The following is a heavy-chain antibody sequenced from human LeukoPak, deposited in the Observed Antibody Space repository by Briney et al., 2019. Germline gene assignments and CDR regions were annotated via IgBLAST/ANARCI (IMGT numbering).Heavy chain of an antibody. Sequence: ASVKVSCKASGYTFTNNYIHWMRQAPGQGLEWMGWINPNGGATRFAQKFQGRVSMTRDTSITTANMDLSSLRSDDTAVYYCARDRPHTIMNAFDVWGQGTLVTVSS. V-gene: IGHV1-2*02. D-gene: IGHD3-16*01. CDR1: GYTFTNNY. CDR3: ARDRPHTIMNAFDV. J-gene: IGHJ3*01. CDR2: INPNGGAT.